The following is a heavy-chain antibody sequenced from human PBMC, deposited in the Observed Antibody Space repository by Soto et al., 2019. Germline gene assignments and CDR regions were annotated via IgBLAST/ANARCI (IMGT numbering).Heavy chain of an antibody. J-gene: IGHJ4*02. CDR1: GFTFSNAW. V-gene: IGHV3-15*01. D-gene: IGHD3-22*01. Sequence: EVQLVESGGGLVKPGGSLRLSCAASGFTFSNAWMSWVRQAPGKGLEWVGRIKSKTDGGTTDYAAPVKGRFTISRDDSKNTLYLQMNSLKTEDTAVYYCTTVRLSEDYYDSSGPAGDYWGQGTLVTVSS. CDR2: IKSKTDGGTT. CDR3: TTVRLSEDYYDSSGPAGDY.